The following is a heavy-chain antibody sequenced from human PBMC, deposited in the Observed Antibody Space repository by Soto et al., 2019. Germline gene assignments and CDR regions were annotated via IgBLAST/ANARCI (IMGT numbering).Heavy chain of an antibody. Sequence: SETLSLTCTVSGGSMTSYYWTWIRQPAGKGLEWIGRVYSSGGTHYNPSLKSRVTISLDTSKNQFSLRLLSVTDADTAVYFCARGKRFSDWFDPWGQGTVVTVSS. CDR3: ARGKRFSDWFDP. CDR1: GGSMTSYY. V-gene: IGHV4-4*07. CDR2: VYSSGGT. D-gene: IGHD3-3*01. J-gene: IGHJ5*02.